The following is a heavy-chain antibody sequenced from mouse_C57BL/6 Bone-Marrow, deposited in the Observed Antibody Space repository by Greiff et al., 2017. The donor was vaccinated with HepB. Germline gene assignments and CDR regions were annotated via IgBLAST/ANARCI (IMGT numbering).Heavy chain of an antibody. D-gene: IGHD2-3*01. J-gene: IGHJ1*03. CDR1: GYTFTSYW. CDR3: ANMMVTPNWYFDV. CDR2: INPSSGYT. Sequence: VKLMESGAELAKPGASVKLSCKASGYTFTSYWMHWVKQRPGQGLEWIGYINPSSGYTKYNQKFKDKATLTADKSSSTAYMQLSSLTYEDSAVYYCANMMVTPNWYFDVWGTGTTVTVSS. V-gene: IGHV1-7*01.